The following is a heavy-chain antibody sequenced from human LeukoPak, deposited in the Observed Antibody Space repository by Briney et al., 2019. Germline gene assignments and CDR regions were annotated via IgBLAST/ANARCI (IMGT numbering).Heavy chain of an antibody. CDR2: IYPGDSDT. CDR3: ARDSSSWHSYYYGMDV. Sequence: GESLKISCKGSGYSFTSYWIGWVRQMPGKGLEWMGIIYPGDSDTRYSPSFQGQVTISADKSISTAYLQWSSLKASDTAMYYCARDSSSWHSYYYGMDVWGQGTTVTVSS. D-gene: IGHD6-13*01. V-gene: IGHV5-51*01. J-gene: IGHJ6*02. CDR1: GYSFTSYW.